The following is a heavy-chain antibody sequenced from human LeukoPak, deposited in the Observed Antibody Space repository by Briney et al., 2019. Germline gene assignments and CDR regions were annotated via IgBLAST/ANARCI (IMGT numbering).Heavy chain of an antibody. V-gene: IGHV3-53*01. CDR1: GFAVSSNY. D-gene: IGHD3-22*01. Sequence: GGSLRLSCAASGFAVSSNYMNWVRQAPGRGLEWVSVIYGGGNTYYADSVKGRFTISRDNSKNTVYLQMNSLRAEDTAVYYCAREYYYDSSGPFDYWGQGTLVTVSS. CDR3: AREYYYDSSGPFDY. CDR2: IYGGGNT. J-gene: IGHJ4*02.